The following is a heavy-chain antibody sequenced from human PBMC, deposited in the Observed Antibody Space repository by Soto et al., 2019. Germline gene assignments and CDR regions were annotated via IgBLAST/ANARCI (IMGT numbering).Heavy chain of an antibody. V-gene: IGHV3-30-3*01. J-gene: IGHJ4*02. CDR1: GFTFSSYA. D-gene: IGHD6-13*01. CDR2: ISYDGSNK. CDR3: ARDRGRKRYSSSWFYTTFDY. Sequence: GGSLRLSCAASGFTFSSYAMHWVRQAPGKGLEWVAVISYDGSNKYYADSVKGRFTISRDNSKNTLYLQMNSLRAEDTAVYYCARDRGRKRYSSSWFYTTFDYWGQGTLVTVSS.